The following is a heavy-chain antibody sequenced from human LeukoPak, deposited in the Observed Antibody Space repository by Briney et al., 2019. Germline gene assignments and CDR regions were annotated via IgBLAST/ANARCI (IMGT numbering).Heavy chain of an antibody. V-gene: IGHV3-23*01. CDR2: ITGSGDGT. CDR1: GFTFSSYA. D-gene: IGHD4-11*01. Sequence: GGSLRLSCAASGFTFSSYAMTWVRQAPGKGLEWVSGITGSGDGTFYADSVKGRFTISRDNSKNTLYLQMNSLRAEDTAVYYCAKDLNDYSNYPDAFDIWGQGTMVTVSS. J-gene: IGHJ3*02. CDR3: AKDLNDYSNYPDAFDI.